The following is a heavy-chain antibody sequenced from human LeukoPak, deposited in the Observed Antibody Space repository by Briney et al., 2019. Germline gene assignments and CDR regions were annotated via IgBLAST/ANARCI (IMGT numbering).Heavy chain of an antibody. J-gene: IGHJ4*02. D-gene: IGHD3-10*01. V-gene: IGHV3-48*01. Sequence: GGSLRLSCAASGFTFSSYSMNWVRQAPGQGLECVSYITSSSNTIYYADFVKGRFTISRDNSKHTLYLQMNSLRAEETAVYYCEKGTNDYYGSGSFYLSRDHFISRWGQGTLVTVSS. CDR1: GFTFSSYS. CDR2: ITSSSNTI. CDR3: EKGTNDYYGSGSFYLSRDHFISR.